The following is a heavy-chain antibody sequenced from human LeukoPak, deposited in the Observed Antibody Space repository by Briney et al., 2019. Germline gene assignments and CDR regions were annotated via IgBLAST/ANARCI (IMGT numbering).Heavy chain of an antibody. CDR2: VHPNGGNT. D-gene: IGHD1-14*01. Sequence: EASVKVSCKTSGYPFTTWEISWVRQAAGQGLEWMGWVHPNGGNTAYAQKFQGRVTMTRDTSISTAYMELSGLTSDDTAVYFCARGPRNDPWGQGTLVTVSS. J-gene: IGHJ5*02. CDR3: ARGPRNDP. CDR1: GYPFTTWE. V-gene: IGHV1-8*01.